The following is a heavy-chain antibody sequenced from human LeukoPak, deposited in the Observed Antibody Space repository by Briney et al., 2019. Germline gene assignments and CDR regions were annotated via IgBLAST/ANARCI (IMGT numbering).Heavy chain of an antibody. CDR2: IRSKANSYAT. CDR3: TSQCMVRGVTPVLC. J-gene: IGHJ4*02. Sequence: GGSLRLSCAASGFTFSGSAVHWVRQASGKGLEWVGRIRSKANSYATAYAASVKGRFTISRDDSKNTAYLQMNSLKTEDTAVYYCTSQCMVRGVTPVLCWGQRTLVTVSS. CDR1: GFTFSGSA. D-gene: IGHD3-10*01. V-gene: IGHV3-73*01.